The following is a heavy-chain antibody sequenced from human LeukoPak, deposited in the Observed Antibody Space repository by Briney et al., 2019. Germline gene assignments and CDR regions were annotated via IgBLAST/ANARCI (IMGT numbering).Heavy chain of an antibody. CDR2: LSGSGSNT. J-gene: IGHJ4*02. CDR1: GFTFSNYA. Sequence: PGGSLRVSCAASGFTFSNYAMAWVRQAPGKGLEWVSGLSGSGSNTFYTDSLKGRFTISRDNPKNTLYLQMNSLRADDTAVYYCATEKGDSPDYWGQGTLVTVSS. CDR3: ATEKGDSPDY. D-gene: IGHD3-16*01. V-gene: IGHV3-23*01.